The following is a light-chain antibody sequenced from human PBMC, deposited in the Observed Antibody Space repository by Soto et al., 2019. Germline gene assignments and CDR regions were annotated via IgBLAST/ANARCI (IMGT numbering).Light chain of an antibody. CDR2: VAS. J-gene: IGKJ2*01. CDR3: QEYGSSQN. V-gene: IGKV3-20*01. Sequence: EIVLTHSPGTLSLSPGERATLSCSASQSVSSSYLAWYQQKPGQAPRLLIYVASSRATGIPARFSCSGSGRDFTLTISRLEPEDFAVDYCQEYGSSQNFGQGTKLEIK. CDR1: QSVSSSY.